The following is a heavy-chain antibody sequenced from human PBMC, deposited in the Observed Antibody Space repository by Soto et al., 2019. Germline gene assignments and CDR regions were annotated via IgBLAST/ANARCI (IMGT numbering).Heavy chain of an antibody. J-gene: IGHJ6*02. CDR3: ARGIRGHYGKDV. V-gene: IGHV3-74*01. CDR2: SKGDGSTT. CDR1: GFTFSDYW. D-gene: IGHD3-10*01. Sequence: EVQLVESGGGLVQPGGSLRLSCAASGFTFSDYWIHWVRQAPGKGLMWVSRSKGDGSTTNYADSVKGRFTVSRDNAKNTLYLQMNSLRAADTALYYCARGIRGHYGKDVWGQGTTVSVSS.